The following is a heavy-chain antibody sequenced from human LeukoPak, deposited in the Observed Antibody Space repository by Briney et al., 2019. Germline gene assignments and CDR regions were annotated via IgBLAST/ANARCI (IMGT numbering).Heavy chain of an antibody. CDR1: GGSISSYY. J-gene: IGHJ6*02. Sequence: SETLSLTCTVSGGSISSYYWSWIRQPPGKGLEWIGYIYYSGSTNYSPSLKSRVTISVGTSKNQFSLKLSSVTAADTAVYYCARGRSGSYYGMDVWGQGTTVTVSS. V-gene: IGHV4-59*01. CDR3: ARGRSGSYYGMDV. D-gene: IGHD1-26*01. CDR2: IYYSGST.